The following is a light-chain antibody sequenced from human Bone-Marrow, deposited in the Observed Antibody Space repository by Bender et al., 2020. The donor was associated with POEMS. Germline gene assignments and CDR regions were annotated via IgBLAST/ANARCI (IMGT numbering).Light chain of an antibody. CDR3: QVWHFDSDQYV. CDR1: TVGADG. Sequence: LTQPPSVTVAPGEVATISCVGDTVGADGVHWYQQKPGQAPDLVVFHGAGPSSVRDRFSGSISGDPATLTISGVEAGDEADYYCQVWHFDSDQYVFGKGTQVTVL. J-gene: IGLJ1*01. CDR2: HG. V-gene: IGLV3-21*02.